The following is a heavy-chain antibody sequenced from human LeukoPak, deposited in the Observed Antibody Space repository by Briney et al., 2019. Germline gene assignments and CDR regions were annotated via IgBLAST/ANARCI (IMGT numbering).Heavy chain of an antibody. V-gene: IGHV1-18*01. Sequence: GASVKVSCKASGGTFSSYAISWVRQAPGQGLEWMGWISAYNGNTNYAQKLQGRVTMTTDTSMSTAYMELRSLRSDDTAVYYCAVRGREWLRLGEFDYWGQGTLVTVSS. D-gene: IGHD5-12*01. CDR1: GGTFSSYA. CDR3: AVRGREWLRLGEFDY. J-gene: IGHJ4*02. CDR2: ISAYNGNT.